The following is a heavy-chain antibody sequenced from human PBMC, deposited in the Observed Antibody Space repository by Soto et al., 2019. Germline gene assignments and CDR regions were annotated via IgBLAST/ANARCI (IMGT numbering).Heavy chain of an antibody. CDR3: ARGPSCYDYEGY. J-gene: IGHJ4*02. Sequence: PSETLSLTCTVSGGSINSGGYYWSWIRQHPGKGLEWIGYIYYSGSTYYNPSLKSRVTISVDTSKNQFSLKLSSVTAADTAVYYCARGPSCYDYEGYWGQGTLVTVSS. D-gene: IGHD5-12*01. CDR2: IYYSGST. V-gene: IGHV4-31*03. CDR1: GGSINSGGYY.